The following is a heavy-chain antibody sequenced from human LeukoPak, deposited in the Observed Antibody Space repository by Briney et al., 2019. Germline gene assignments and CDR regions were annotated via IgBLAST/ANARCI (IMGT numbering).Heavy chain of an antibody. CDR1: GYIFTTYY. J-gene: IGHJ4*02. CDR2: INPNSGDT. CDR3: ARTYYDFWSGADY. D-gene: IGHD3-3*01. V-gene: IGHV1-2*02. Sequence: ASVKVSCKASGYIFTTYYIHWVRQAPGQGLEWMGWINPNSGDTNYAQKFQGRVTMTRDTSISTAYMELSRLRSDDTAVYYCARTYYDFWSGADYWGQGTLVTVSS.